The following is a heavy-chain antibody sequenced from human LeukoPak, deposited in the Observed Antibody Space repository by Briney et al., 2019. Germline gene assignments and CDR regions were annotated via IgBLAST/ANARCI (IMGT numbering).Heavy chain of an antibody. J-gene: IGHJ5*02. D-gene: IGHD3-3*01. V-gene: IGHV4-38-2*01. Sequence: GSLRLSCAASGFTFSSYAMSWVRQAPGKGLEWIGSTLYTGTTHYNPSFKSRATLSVDTSKKQVSLRLTSVTAADTAVYYCARLTIFGVLTINWFDPWGQGTLVTVSS. CDR2: TLYTGTT. CDR3: ARLTIFGVLTINWFDP. CDR1: GFTFSSYA.